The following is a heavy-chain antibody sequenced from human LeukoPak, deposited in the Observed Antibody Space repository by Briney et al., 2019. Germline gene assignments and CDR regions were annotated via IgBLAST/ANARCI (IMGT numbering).Heavy chain of an antibody. CDR1: GGSISSGGYY. J-gene: IGHJ5*02. CDR3: ARVDCTNGVCYPPGNWFDP. V-gene: IGHV4-30-2*01. Sequence: SQTLSPTCTVSGGSISSGGYYWSWIRQPPGKGLEWIGYIYHSGSTYYNPSLKSRVTISVDRSKNQFSLKLSSVTAADTAVYYCARVDCTNGVCYPPGNWFDPWGQGTLVTVSS. CDR2: IYHSGST. D-gene: IGHD2-8*01.